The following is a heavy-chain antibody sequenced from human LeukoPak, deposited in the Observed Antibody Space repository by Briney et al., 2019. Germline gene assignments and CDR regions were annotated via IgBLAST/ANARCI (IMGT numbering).Heavy chain of an antibody. CDR2: IIPIFGTA. V-gene: IGHV1-69*13. D-gene: IGHD3-10*02. Sequence: ASVKVSCKASGGTFSSYAISWVRQAPGQGLEWMGGIIPIFGTANYAQKFQGRVTITADESTSTAYMELSSLRSEDTAVYYCAKQYRDYYVFSSREYYFDYWGQGTLVTVSS. CDR1: GGTFSSYA. CDR3: AKQYRDYYVFSSREYYFDY. J-gene: IGHJ4*02.